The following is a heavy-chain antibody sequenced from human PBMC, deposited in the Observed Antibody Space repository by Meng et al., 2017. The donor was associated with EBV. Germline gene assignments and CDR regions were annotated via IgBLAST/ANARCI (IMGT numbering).Heavy chain of an antibody. Sequence: QVQLQESGPGLVKPSEXLSLTCTVSGGSVNNESYYWGWIRQPPGKGLEYICYIYYTGSTNYNSSLKSRVTISLDKSKNQFSLKLTSLTAADTAIYYCARGDYTNYPRWFDPWGQGTLVTVSS. CDR1: GGSVNNESYY. CDR2: IYYTGST. J-gene: IGHJ5*02. D-gene: IGHD4-11*01. V-gene: IGHV4-61*01. CDR3: ARGDYTNYPRWFDP.